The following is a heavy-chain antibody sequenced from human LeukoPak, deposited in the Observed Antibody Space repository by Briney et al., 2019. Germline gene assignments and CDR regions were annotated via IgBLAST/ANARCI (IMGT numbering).Heavy chain of an antibody. CDR2: ISETGGTI. Sequence: PGGSLRLSCAPSGFTFSNYAMSWVRQAPGKGLEWVSAISETGGTIHYADSVRGRFIISRDNSKNTLYLQMNSLRAEDTAVYYCYGSGYDVWGQGTLVTVSS. J-gene: IGHJ4*02. CDR3: YGSGYDV. D-gene: IGHD3-22*01. CDR1: GFTFSNYA. V-gene: IGHV3-23*01.